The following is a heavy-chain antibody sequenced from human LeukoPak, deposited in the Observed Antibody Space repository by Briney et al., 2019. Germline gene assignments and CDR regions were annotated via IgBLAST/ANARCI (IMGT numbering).Heavy chain of an antibody. CDR3: AKATQRYCTGGTCYPLDY. Sequence: GGSLRLSCAASGFTFNNYAMSWVRQAPGQGLEWVSAISGSGGSTYYADSVKGRFTISRDNSKNTLSLQMNSLRVEDTAVYYCAKATQRYCTGGTCYPLDYWGQGTLVTVSS. D-gene: IGHD2-8*02. CDR1: GFTFNNYA. J-gene: IGHJ4*02. V-gene: IGHV3-23*01. CDR2: ISGSGGST.